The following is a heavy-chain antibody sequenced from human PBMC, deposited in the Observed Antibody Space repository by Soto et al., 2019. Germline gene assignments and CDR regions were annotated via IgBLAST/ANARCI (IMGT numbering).Heavy chain of an antibody. CDR2: ISSSSSYI. V-gene: IGHV3-21*01. Sequence: EVQLVESGGGLVKPGGSLRLSCAASGFTFSSYSMNWVRQAPGKGLEWVSSISSSSSYIYYADSVKGRFTISRDNAKNSLYLQMNSLRAEDTAVYYCARVIVLRFLEWSYDAFDIWGQGTMVTVSS. CDR3: ARVIVLRFLEWSYDAFDI. CDR1: GFTFSSYS. D-gene: IGHD3-3*01. J-gene: IGHJ3*02.